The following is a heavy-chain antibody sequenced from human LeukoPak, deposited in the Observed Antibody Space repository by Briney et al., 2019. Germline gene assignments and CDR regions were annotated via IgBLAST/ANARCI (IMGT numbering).Heavy chain of an antibody. V-gene: IGHV4-59*08. J-gene: IGHJ4*02. D-gene: IGHD6-6*01. Sequence: PSETLSLTCTVSGGSISGSYWSWIRQPPGKGLEWIGYIYYSGDSNSNPSLKSRATISLDTSKNQFSLKVSSVTAADTAIYSCARHTYARPFDSWGQGTLVTVSS. CDR3: ARHTYARPFDS. CDR1: GGSISGSY. CDR2: IYYSGDS.